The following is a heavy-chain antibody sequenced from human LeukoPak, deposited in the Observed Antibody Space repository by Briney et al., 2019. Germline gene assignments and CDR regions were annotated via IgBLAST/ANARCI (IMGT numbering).Heavy chain of an antibody. CDR3: ARVGIGGSYYGSYYYYMDV. CDR1: GFTFSSYE. J-gene: IGHJ6*03. V-gene: IGHV3-48*03. Sequence: GGSLRLSCAASGFTFSSYEMNWVRQAPGKGLEWVSYISSSGSTIYYADSVKGRFTISRDNAKNSLYLQMNSLRAEDTAVYYCARVGIGGSYYGSYYYYMDVWGKGTTVTVSS. CDR2: ISSSGSTI. D-gene: IGHD1-26*01.